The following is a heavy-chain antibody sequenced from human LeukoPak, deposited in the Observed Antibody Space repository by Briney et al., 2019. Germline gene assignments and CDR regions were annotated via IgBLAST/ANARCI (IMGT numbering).Heavy chain of an antibody. CDR2: IYKSGST. J-gene: IGHJ5*02. Sequence: SETLSLTCTVSGGSITDYYWSWIRQPAGKRLEWIGHIYKSGSTDYNPSLKSRVTMSIDTSKSQFSLNLSSVTAADTAVYYCARDDRVSGTFLRWFDPWGQGTLVTVSS. D-gene: IGHD1-26*01. CDR1: GGSITDYY. CDR3: ARDDRVSGTFLRWFDP. V-gene: IGHV4-4*07.